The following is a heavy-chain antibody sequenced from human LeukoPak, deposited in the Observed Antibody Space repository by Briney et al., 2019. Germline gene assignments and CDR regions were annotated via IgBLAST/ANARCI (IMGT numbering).Heavy chain of an antibody. CDR3: AREFGGSHGFDP. J-gene: IGHJ5*02. V-gene: IGHV4-61*01. CDR2: IYYSGST. Sequence: SETLSLTCTVSGYSISSGHYWGWIRPPPGKGLEWIGYIYYSGSTNYNPSLKSRVTISVDTSKNQFSLKLSSVTAADAAVYYCAREFGGSHGFDPWGQGTLVTVSS. CDR1: GYSISSGHY. D-gene: IGHD3-16*01.